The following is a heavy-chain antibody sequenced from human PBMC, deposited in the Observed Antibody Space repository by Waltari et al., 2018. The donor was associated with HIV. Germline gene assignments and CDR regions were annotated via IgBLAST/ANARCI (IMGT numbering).Heavy chain of an antibody. CDR3: GRQSRGGALGVDY. J-gene: IGHJ4*02. D-gene: IGHD3-16*01. CDR1: GGSIISYY. Sequence: QVQLQESGPGLVKPSETLSLTCSISGGSIISYYWSWIRQPPGERLEWIGYIYHTGTTNYHPSRESRVTISVDASKNQFSLKLTSVTAADTAVYYCGRQSRGGALGVDYWGQGTLVTVSS. V-gene: IGHV4-59*01. CDR2: IYHTGTT.